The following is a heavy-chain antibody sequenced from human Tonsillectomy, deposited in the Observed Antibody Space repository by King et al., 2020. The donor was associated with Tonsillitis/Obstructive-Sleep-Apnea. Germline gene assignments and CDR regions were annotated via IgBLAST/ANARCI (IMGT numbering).Heavy chain of an antibody. D-gene: IGHD1-7*01. CDR3: ARDITGTTMGY. CDR1: GGSVSSGSYY. J-gene: IGHJ4*02. V-gene: IGHV4-61*01. Sequence: QLQESGPGLVKPSETLSLTCTVSGGSVSSGSYYWSWIRQPPGKGLEWIGYIYYSGSTNYNPSLKSRVTISVDKSQNQFSLKLSSVTAADTAVYYCARDITGTTMGYWGQGTLVTVSS. CDR2: IYYSGST.